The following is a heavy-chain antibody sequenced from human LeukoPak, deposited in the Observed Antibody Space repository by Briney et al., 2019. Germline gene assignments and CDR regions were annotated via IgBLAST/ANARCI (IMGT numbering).Heavy chain of an antibody. CDR2: IIPIFGTA. Sequence: SVKVSCKASGGTFSSYAISWVRQAPGQGLEWMGGIIPIFGTANYAQKFQGRVTITADESTSTAYMELSCLRSEDTAVYYCARDGAYSSGWWSYWGQGTLVTVSS. CDR1: GGTFSSYA. D-gene: IGHD6-19*01. J-gene: IGHJ4*02. V-gene: IGHV1-69*13. CDR3: ARDGAYSSGWWSY.